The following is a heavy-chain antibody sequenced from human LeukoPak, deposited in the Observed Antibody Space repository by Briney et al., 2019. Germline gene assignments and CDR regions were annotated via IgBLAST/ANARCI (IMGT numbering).Heavy chain of an antibody. Sequence: GGSLRLPCAASGFTFSSYGMHWVRQAPGKGLEWVALIWYDGSNKYYTDSVKGRLTISRDNSKNTLYLQMNSLRAEDTAIYYCAREGPRGNSQFDYWGQGTLVTVSS. V-gene: IGHV3-33*01. CDR3: AREGPRGNSQFDY. CDR2: IWYDGSNK. D-gene: IGHD2/OR15-2a*01. J-gene: IGHJ4*02. CDR1: GFTFSSYG.